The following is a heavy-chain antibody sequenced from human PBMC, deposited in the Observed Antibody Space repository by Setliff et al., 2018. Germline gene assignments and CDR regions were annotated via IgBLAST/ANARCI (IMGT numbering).Heavy chain of an antibody. V-gene: IGHV3-11*04. J-gene: IGHJ4*02. CDR3: ARDFGSHFFDY. CDR2: ISRGGNTI. Sequence: LRLSCAASAFTFRDYYMNWIRQAPGKGLEWVSYISRGGNTIYYADSVKGRFTISRDNAKNSLYLQMNSLRAEDTAVYYCARDFGSHFFDYWGQGTQVTVSS. D-gene: IGHD3-16*01. CDR1: AFTFRDYY.